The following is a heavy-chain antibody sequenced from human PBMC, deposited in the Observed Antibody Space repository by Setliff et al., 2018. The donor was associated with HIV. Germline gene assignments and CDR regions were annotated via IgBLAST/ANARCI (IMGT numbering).Heavy chain of an antibody. Sequence: SETLSLTCNVSGGTISSHYWSWIRQPPGKALEWIGYVYYTGSAYYNPSLKTRITISIDTSKNQFSLNVTSVTAADTAMYYCARTTYIFQFLQWSPESSLYYYYMDVWGKGTTVTVSS. J-gene: IGHJ6*03. CDR3: ARTTYIFQFLQWSPESSLYYYYMDV. D-gene: IGHD3-3*01. V-gene: IGHV4-59*06. CDR1: GGTISSHY. CDR2: VYYTGSA.